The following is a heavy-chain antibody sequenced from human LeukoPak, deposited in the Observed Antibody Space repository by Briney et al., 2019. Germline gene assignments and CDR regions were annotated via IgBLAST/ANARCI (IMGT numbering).Heavy chain of an antibody. D-gene: IGHD3-22*01. CDR2: ISWNSGSI. J-gene: IGHJ6*02. V-gene: IGHV3-9*01. Sequence: PGRSLRLSCAASGFTFDDYAMHWVRQAPGKGLEWVSGISWNSGSIGYADSVKGRFTISRDNAKNSLYLQMNSLRAEDTALYYCARGRCYYDSSGYDYYYGMDVWGQGTTVTVSS. CDR1: GFTFDDYA. CDR3: ARGRCYYDSSGYDYYYGMDV.